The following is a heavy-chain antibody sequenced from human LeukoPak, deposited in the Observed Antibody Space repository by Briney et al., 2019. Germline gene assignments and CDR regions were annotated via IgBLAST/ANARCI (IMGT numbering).Heavy chain of an antibody. J-gene: IGHJ3*02. CDR3: ARGSSGWDFDAFDI. Sequence: SETLSLTCSVSGGSIRNYYWTWIRQPPGKGLEWIGYLYYSGSTNYSPSHMSRVTISVDTSKNQFSLNLTSVTAADTAVYYCARGSSGWDFDAFDIWGQGTRVTVSS. CDR2: LYYSGST. CDR1: GGSIRNYY. V-gene: IGHV4-59*01. D-gene: IGHD6-19*01.